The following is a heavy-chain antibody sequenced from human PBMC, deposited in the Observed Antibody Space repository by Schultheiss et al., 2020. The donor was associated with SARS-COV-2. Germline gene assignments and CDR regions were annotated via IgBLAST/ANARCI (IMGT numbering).Heavy chain of an antibody. CDR2: IIPIFGTA. J-gene: IGHJ6*02. Sequence: SVKVSCKASGGTFSSYAISWVRQAPGQGLEWMGGIIPIFGTANYAQKFQGRVTITADESTSTAYMELSSLRSEDTAVYYCARGPPGVIAAAGKTHYYGMDVWGQGTTVTVSS. CDR1: GGTFSSYA. D-gene: IGHD6-13*01. CDR3: ARGPPGVIAAAGKTHYYGMDV. V-gene: IGHV1-69*13.